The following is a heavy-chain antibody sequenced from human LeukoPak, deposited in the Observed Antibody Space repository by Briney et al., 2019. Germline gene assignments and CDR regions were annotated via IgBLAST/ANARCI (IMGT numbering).Heavy chain of an antibody. J-gene: IGHJ4*02. D-gene: IGHD2-15*01. CDR1: GYTLTELS. CDR3: ATSARTYIGSSLDY. V-gene: IGHV1-24*01. Sequence: ASVKVSCKVSGYTLTELSMHWVRQAPGKGLEWMGGFDPEDGETIYAQKFQGRVTMTEDTSTDTAYMELSSLRAEDTALYYCATSARTYIGSSLDYWGQGTLVTVSS. CDR2: FDPEDGET.